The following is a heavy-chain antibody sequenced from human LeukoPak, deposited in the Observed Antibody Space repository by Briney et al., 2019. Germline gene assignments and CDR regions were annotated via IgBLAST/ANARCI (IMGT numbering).Heavy chain of an antibody. Sequence: PSETLSLTCTVSGGSISSGSYYWSWIRQPPGKGLEWIGYIYYSGSTNYNPSLKSRVTISVDTSKNQFSLKLSSVTAADTAVYYCARASGYVYYYDSSGYYRKYNWFDPWGQGTLVTVSS. J-gene: IGHJ5*02. D-gene: IGHD3-22*01. CDR3: ARASGYVYYYDSSGYYRKYNWFDP. CDR2: IYYSGST. V-gene: IGHV4-61*01. CDR1: GGSISSGSYY.